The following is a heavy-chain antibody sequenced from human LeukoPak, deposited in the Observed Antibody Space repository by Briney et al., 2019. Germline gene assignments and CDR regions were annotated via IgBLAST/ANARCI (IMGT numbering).Heavy chain of an antibody. D-gene: IGHD1-26*01. Sequence: GRSLRLSCAPSGFTFDDYAMHWVRQAPGKGLEWVSGVSWNSGSIGYADSVKGRFTISRDNAKNSLYLQMNSLRAEDTALYYCAKDISREWEQQADYWGQGTLVTVSS. J-gene: IGHJ4*02. V-gene: IGHV3-9*01. CDR2: VSWNSGSI. CDR3: AKDISREWEQQADY. CDR1: GFTFDDYA.